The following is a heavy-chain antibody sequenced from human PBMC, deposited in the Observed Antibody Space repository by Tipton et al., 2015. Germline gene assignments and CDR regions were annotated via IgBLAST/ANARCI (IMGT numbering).Heavy chain of an antibody. J-gene: IGHJ4*02. CDR2: IYFSGIT. Sequence: TLSLTCTVSGGSISHYYWSWIRQPPGKGLEWIGSIYFSGITYYNPSLKSRVTISVDTSKNQFSLKLSSVTAADTAVYYCTRRRYNDGWYWGKGTLVTVSS. D-gene: IGHD3-22*01. CDR3: TRRRYNDGWY. CDR1: GGSISHYY. V-gene: IGHV4-59*05.